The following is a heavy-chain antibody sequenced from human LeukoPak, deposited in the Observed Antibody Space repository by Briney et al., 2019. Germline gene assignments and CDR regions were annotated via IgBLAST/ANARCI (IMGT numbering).Heavy chain of an antibody. Sequence: KPSETLSLTCTVSGGSISSNFHYWDSIRQPPGKGLEWIGSMLSTGGTWYNASLTSRVTISVDTSKNQFSLNLTSVTATDTALYFCARRGSGNGDTYAGMDVWGQGTTVTVSS. D-gene: IGHD2-21*02. CDR3: ARRGSGNGDTYAGMDV. J-gene: IGHJ6*02. CDR2: MLSTGGT. CDR1: GGSISSNFHY. V-gene: IGHV4-39*01.